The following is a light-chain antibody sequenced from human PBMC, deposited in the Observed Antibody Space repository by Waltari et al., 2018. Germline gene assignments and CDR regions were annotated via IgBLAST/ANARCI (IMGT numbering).Light chain of an antibody. J-gene: IGKJ4*01. V-gene: IGKV1-12*01. CDR3: QQANSFPPS. Sequence: DIQMTQSPSSVSASVGDTVTITCRASQGISGYLAWYQQKPGQAPKLLISAASILQNGVPSRVRGSGSGTDFTLTISRLQPEDFATYYCQQANSFPPSFGGGTKVDIK. CDR1: QGISGY. CDR2: AAS.